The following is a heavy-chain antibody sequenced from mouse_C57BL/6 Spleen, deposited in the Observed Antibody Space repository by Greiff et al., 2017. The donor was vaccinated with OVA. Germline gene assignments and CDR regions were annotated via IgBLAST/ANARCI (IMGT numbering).Heavy chain of an antibody. CDR3: ARDDGAMDY. J-gene: IGHJ4*01. D-gene: IGHD2-12*01. CDR2: IWTGGGT. Sequence: VQLVESGPGLVAPSQSLSITCTVSGFSLTSYSISWVRQPPGKGLEWLGVIWTGGGTNYNSALKSRLSISKDNSKSQVFLKMSSLQTEDTARYYCARDDGAMDYWGQGTSVTVSS. V-gene: IGHV2-9-1*01. CDR1: GFSLTSYS.